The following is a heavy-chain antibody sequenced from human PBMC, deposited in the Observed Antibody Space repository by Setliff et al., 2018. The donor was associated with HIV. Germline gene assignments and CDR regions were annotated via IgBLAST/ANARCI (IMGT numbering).Heavy chain of an antibody. CDR1: GFTFSRHD. CDR2: IGTAGDT. V-gene: IGHV3-13*01. CDR3: ARIFFSTGAFDL. D-gene: IGHD1-1*01. Sequence: GGSLRLSCAASGFTFSRHDMHWIRQGPGKGLEWVSAIGTAGDTYYGASVKGRFIISRENAKSSMYLQMNSLRVGGSAVYYCARIFFSTGAFDLWGQGTLVTVSS. J-gene: IGHJ3*01.